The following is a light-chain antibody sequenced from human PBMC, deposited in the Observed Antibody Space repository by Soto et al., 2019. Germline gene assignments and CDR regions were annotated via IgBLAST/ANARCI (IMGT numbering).Light chain of an antibody. J-gene: IGLJ2*01. V-gene: IGLV2-23*01. CDR2: EGS. CDR1: RSDVGSYNL. CDR3: CSYAGSSTHVV. Sequence: QSVLTQPASVSGSPGQSITISCTGTRSDVGSYNLVSWYQQHPGKAPKLIIYEGSKRPSGVSNRFSGSKSGNTASLTISGLRAEDEADYYCCSYAGSSTHVVFGGGTKLTVL.